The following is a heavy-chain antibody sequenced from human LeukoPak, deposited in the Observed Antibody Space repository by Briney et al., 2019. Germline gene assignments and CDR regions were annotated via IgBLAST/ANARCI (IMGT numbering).Heavy chain of an antibody. V-gene: IGHV4-39*01. J-gene: IGHJ4*02. Sequence: SETLSLTCTVSGDSISSSSYYWGWIRQPPGKGLEWIGSIYSSGSTYYNPSLKSRVTISEDTSKNQFSLILSSVTAADTAVYYCARLPYSSSWYGIYYFDYWGQGTLVTVSS. D-gene: IGHD6-13*01. CDR1: GDSISSSSYY. CDR2: IYSSGST. CDR3: ARLPYSSSWYGIYYFDY.